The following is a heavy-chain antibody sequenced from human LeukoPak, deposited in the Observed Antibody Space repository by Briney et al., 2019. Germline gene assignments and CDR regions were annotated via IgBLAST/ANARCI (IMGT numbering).Heavy chain of an antibody. V-gene: IGHV1-69*05. Sequence: SVKVSCKASGGTFSSYAISWVRQAPGQGLEWMGGIIPIFGTANYAQKFQGRATITTDESTSTAYMELSSLRSEDTAVYYCARDPSNTGGYYFYMDVWGKGTTVTVSS. CDR3: ARDPSNTGGYYFYMDV. D-gene: IGHD2-8*01. CDR1: GGTFSSYA. J-gene: IGHJ6*03. CDR2: IIPIFGTA.